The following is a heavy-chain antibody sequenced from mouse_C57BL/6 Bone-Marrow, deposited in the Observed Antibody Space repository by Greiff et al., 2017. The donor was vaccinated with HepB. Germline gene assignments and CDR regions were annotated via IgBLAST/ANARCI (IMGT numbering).Heavy chain of an antibody. CDR1: GYTFTDYE. Sequence: VQLVESGAELVRPGASVTLSCKASGYTFTDYEMHWVKQTPVHGLEWIGAIDPETGGTAYNQKFKGKAILTADKSSSTAYMELRSLTSEDSAVYYCTRDDSLYYYAMDYWGQGTSVTVSS. CDR2: IDPETGGT. D-gene: IGHD2-4*01. V-gene: IGHV1-15*01. J-gene: IGHJ4*01. CDR3: TRDDSLYYYAMDY.